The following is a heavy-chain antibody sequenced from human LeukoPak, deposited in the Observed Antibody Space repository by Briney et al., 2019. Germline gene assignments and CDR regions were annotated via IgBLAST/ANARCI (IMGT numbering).Heavy chain of an antibody. CDR1: GLAFSAYK. V-gene: IGHV3-74*01. CDR3: VVGGSPGY. Sequence: GGSMRLSCAASGLAFSAYKMHWVRQAPRKGLVWVSRISTDGYTTDYADSVQGRFTASRDNTKNTWSLEMISLRAEDTAVYYCVVGGSPGYWGQGTLVTVSS. D-gene: IGHD2-15*01. J-gene: IGHJ4*02. CDR2: ISTDGYTT.